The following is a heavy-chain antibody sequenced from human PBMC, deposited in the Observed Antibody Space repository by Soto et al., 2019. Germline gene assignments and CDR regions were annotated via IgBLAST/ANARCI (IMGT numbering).Heavy chain of an antibody. CDR1: GGSISSGGYS. J-gene: IGHJ4*02. Sequence: QLQLQESGSGLVKPSQTLSLTCAVSGGSISSGGYSWSWIRQPPGKGLEWIGYIYHSGSTYYNPSLKRRVPISVDRSKNQCSLTLSSVTAADTAVYYCASLYGGTARVDYWGQGTLVNVSS. V-gene: IGHV4-30-2*01. D-gene: IGHD4-17*01. CDR2: IYHSGST. CDR3: ASLYGGTARVDY.